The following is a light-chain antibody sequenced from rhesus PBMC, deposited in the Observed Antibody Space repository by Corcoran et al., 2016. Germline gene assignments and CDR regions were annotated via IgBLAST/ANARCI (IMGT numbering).Light chain of an antibody. CDR3: QQYSNWPLT. CDR1: QSVSSS. CDR2: GAS. Sequence: EIVMTQSPATPSLSPGERATLSCRASQSVSSSLAWYQQKHGQAPRLLISGASRRATGHPDRLSGRGSGTEVTLTVSSLEPEDFAVYYCQQYSNWPLTFGGGTKVEIK. J-gene: IGKJ4*01. V-gene: IGKV3-42*03.